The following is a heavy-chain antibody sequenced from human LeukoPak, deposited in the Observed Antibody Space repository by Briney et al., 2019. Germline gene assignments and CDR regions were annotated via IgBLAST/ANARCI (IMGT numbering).Heavy chain of an antibody. Sequence: PGGSLRLSCAASGFTFSSYSMNWVRQAPGKGLEWVSSITSSSSYIYYADSVKGRFTISRDNSKNTLYLQMNSLRAEDTAVYYCARGINIHGLMWSLGLDVWGKGTTVTISS. V-gene: IGHV3-21*04. CDR1: GFTFSSYS. CDR3: ARGINIHGLMWSLGLDV. J-gene: IGHJ6*04. CDR2: ITSSSSYI. D-gene: IGHD3-10*01.